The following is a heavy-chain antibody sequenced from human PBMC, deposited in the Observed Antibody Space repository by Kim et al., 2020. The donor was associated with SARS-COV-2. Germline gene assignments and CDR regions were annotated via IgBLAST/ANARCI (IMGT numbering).Heavy chain of an antibody. CDR1: GFTFDDYA. D-gene: IGHD3-9*01. CDR2: ISGDGGST. CDR3: AKGGVVLRYFDWLLWDDAFDI. Sequence: GGSLRLSCAASGFTFDDYAMHWVRQAPGKGLEWVSPISGDGGSTYYADSVKGRFTISRDNSKNSLYLQMNSLRTEDTALYYCAKGGVVLRYFDWLLWDDAFDIWGQGTMVTVSS. J-gene: IGHJ3*02. V-gene: IGHV3-43*02.